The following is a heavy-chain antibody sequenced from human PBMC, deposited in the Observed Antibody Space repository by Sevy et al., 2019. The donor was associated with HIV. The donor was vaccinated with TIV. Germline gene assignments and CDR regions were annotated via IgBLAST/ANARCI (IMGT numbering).Heavy chain of an antibody. Sequence: ASVKVSCKASGGTLKNFAVNWVRLAPGQGLEWMGRVIPVSGASNYIPKYRGRITLTADESTGTVYMELRRLRSDDTAVYYCAAKFDTTGYYRGFDIWGQGTRVTVSS. CDR3: AAKFDTTGYYRGFDI. D-gene: IGHD3-22*01. CDR2: VIPVSGAS. V-gene: IGHV1-69*13. CDR1: GGTLKNFA. J-gene: IGHJ3*02.